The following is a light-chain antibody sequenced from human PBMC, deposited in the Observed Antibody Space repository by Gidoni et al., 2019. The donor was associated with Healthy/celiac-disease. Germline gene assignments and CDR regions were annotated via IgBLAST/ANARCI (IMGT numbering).Light chain of an antibody. J-gene: IGKJ1*01. CDR2: AAS. V-gene: IGKV1-39*01. CDR1: QSISSY. CDR3: QQSYSTLSGG. Sequence: DIQMTQSPSSLSASVGDRVTITCRASQSISSYLNWYQQKPGKAPKLLIYAASSLQSGVPSRFSGSGSGTDFTLTISSLQPEDFATYYCQQSYSTLSGGFGQXTKVEIK.